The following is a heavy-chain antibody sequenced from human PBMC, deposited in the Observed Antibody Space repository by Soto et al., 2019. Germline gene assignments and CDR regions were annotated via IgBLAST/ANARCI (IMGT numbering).Heavy chain of an antibody. V-gene: IGHV3-30-3*01. D-gene: IGHD4-4*01. CDR3: ARLTTAGERYYYYYGMDV. CDR2: ISYDGSNK. Sequence: QVQLVESGGGVVQPGRSLRLSCAASGFTFSSYAMHWVRQAPGKGLEWVAVISYDGSNKYYADSVKGRFTISRDNSKNTLYLQMNSLRAEDTAVYYCARLTTAGERYYYYYGMDVWGQGTTVTVSS. CDR1: GFTFSSYA. J-gene: IGHJ6*02.